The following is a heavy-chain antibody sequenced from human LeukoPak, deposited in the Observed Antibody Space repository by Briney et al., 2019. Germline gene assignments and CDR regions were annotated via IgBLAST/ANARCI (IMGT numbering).Heavy chain of an antibody. D-gene: IGHD5-24*01. V-gene: IGHV3-9*01. J-gene: IGHJ3*02. CDR1: GFTFTTYW. CDR3: AKDIGGHNDGAFDI. CDR2: ISWNSGSI. Sequence: GGSLRLSCAASGFTFTTYWMHWVRQAPGKGLEWVSGISWNSGSIGYADSVKGRFTISRDNAKNSLYLQMNSLRAEDTALYYCAKDIGGHNDGAFDIWGQGTMVTVSS.